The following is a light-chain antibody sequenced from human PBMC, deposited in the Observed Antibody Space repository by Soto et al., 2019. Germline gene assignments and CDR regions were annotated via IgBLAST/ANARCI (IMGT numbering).Light chain of an antibody. J-gene: IGKJ4*01. Sequence: EIVLTQSPATLSVSPGERATLSCRASQRLSASDIAWYQQKPGQAPKFLIYGVSSRATGIPARFSGSGSGTDFTLTISSLEPEDFAVYYCHQRSSWPLTFGGGTKVDIK. CDR1: QRLSASD. V-gene: IGKV3D-20*02. CDR2: GVS. CDR3: HQRSSWPLT.